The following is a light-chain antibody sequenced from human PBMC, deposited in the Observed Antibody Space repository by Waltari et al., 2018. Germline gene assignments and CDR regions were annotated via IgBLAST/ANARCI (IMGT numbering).Light chain of an antibody. Sequence: EIVLTQSPATLSLSPGERATLSCRASQSVGTYLAWYQQKPGQAPRLLISDASYRASGIPARFSGSVSGTDFTLTISSLEPEDFAIYYCQQRTDWPPLTFGGGTKVEIK. V-gene: IGKV3-11*01. J-gene: IGKJ4*01. CDR2: DAS. CDR1: QSVGTY. CDR3: QQRTDWPPLT.